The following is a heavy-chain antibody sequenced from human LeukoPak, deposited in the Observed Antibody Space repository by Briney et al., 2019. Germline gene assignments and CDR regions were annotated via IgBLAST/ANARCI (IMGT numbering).Heavy chain of an antibody. CDR2: IIPIFGTA. J-gene: IGHJ4*02. CDR3: ASEQRGARIYCSGGSCYSDY. D-gene: IGHD2-15*01. CDR1: GGTFSSYA. Sequence: ASVKVSCKASGGTFSSYAISWVRQAPGQGLEWMGGIIPIFGTANYAQKFQGRVTITTDESTSTAYMELSSLRSEDTAVYYCASEQRGARIYCSGGSCYSDYWGQGTLVTVSS. V-gene: IGHV1-69*05.